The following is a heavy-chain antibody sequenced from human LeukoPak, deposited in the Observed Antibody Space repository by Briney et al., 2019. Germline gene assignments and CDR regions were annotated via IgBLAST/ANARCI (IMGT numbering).Heavy chain of an antibody. CDR3: ATDLRELLQFDY. CDR1: GYTLTELS. Sequence: ASVKVSCKVSGYTLTELSMHWVRQAPGKGLERMGGFDPEDGETIYAQKFQGRVTMTEDTSTDTASMELSSLRSEDTAVYYCATDLRELLQFDYWGQGTLVTVSS. D-gene: IGHD1-26*01. J-gene: IGHJ4*02. CDR2: FDPEDGET. V-gene: IGHV1-24*01.